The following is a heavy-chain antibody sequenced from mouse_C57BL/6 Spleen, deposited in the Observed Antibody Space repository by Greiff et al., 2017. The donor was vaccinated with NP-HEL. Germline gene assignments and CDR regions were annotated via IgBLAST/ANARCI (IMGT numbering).Heavy chain of an antibody. Sequence: EVHLVESGGGLVKPGGSLKLSCAASGFTFSSYAMSWVRQTPEKRLEWVATISDGGSYTYYPDNVKGRFTISRDNAKNNLYLQMSHLKSEDTAMYYCAREAVAKGYFDVWGTGTTVTVSS. V-gene: IGHV5-4*01. CDR2: ISDGGSYT. CDR1: GFTFSSYA. D-gene: IGHD1-1*01. J-gene: IGHJ1*03. CDR3: AREAVAKGYFDV.